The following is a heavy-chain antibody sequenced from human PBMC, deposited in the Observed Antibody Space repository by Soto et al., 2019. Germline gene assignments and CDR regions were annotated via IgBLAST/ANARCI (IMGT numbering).Heavy chain of an antibody. CDR2: ISSSSSII. CDR3: ARELAAAAIRYYYFIMDV. V-gene: IGHV3-48*02. J-gene: IGHJ6*02. Sequence: LSLTCAASGFTFSSDSMNWVRQAPGKGLEWVSYISSSSSIIYYADSVEGRFTISRDNAKNSLYLQMNSLRDEDTAVYYCARELAAAAIRYYYFIMDVWGQGTTVTVSS. D-gene: IGHD6-13*01. CDR1: GFTFSSDS.